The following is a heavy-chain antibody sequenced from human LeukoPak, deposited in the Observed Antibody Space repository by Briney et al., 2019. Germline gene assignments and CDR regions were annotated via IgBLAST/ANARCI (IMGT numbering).Heavy chain of an antibody. V-gene: IGHV3-30*04. CDR2: ISYDGSNK. CDR3: ARGLGYYDSSGGMGGY. J-gene: IGHJ4*02. CDR1: GFTFSSYA. Sequence: GGSLRLSCAASGFTFSSYAMHWVRRAPGKGLEWVAVISYDGSNKYYADSVKGRFTISRDNSKNTLYLQMNSLRAEDTAVYYCARGLGYYDSSGGMGGYWGQGTLVTVSS. D-gene: IGHD3-22*01.